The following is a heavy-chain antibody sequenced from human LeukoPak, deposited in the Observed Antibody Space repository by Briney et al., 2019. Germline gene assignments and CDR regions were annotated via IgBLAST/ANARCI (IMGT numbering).Heavy chain of an antibody. CDR1: GGSFDSKY. Sequence: SETLSLTCSVSGGSFDSKYWSWIRQPPGKGLEWIGNIYYSGSTNSNPSLKSRVTISVDTSKNQFSLKLSSVTAADTAVYYCARHREQQLARAGFDYWGQGTLVTVSP. J-gene: IGHJ4*02. CDR2: IYYSGST. V-gene: IGHV4-59*08. D-gene: IGHD6-13*01. CDR3: ARHREQQLARAGFDY.